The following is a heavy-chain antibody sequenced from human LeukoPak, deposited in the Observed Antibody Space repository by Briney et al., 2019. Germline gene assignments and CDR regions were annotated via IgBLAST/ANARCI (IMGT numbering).Heavy chain of an antibody. D-gene: IGHD1-26*01. V-gene: IGHV3-23*01. Sequence: GYLRLSSAASGFTFGSYAMSWVRQAPGKGLEWVSAISGSGGSAYYADSVKGRFTISRDNSKNTLYLQMNSLRAEDTAVYYCAKEHIVGATIFDYWGQGTLVTVSS. CDR3: AKEHIVGATIFDY. J-gene: IGHJ4*02. CDR2: ISGSGGSA. CDR1: GFTFGSYA.